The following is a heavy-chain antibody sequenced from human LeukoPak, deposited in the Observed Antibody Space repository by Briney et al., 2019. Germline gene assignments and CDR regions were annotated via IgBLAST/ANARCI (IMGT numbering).Heavy chain of an antibody. D-gene: IGHD1-26*01. V-gene: IGHV3-23*01. J-gene: IGHJ4*02. CDR1: GFTFSSYA. CDR2: ITGGGGST. CDR3: PKGSSGSRPYYFDY. Sequence: GGSLRLSCAASGFTFSSYAMSWVRQAPGKGLEWVSAITGGGGSTYYADSVKGRFTISRDNSQNTLYLQMNSLRAEDTAVYYCPKGSSGSRPYYFDYWGQGIVVTVSS.